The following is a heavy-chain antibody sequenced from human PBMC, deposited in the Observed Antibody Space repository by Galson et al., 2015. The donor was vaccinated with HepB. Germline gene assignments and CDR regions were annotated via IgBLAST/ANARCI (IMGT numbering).Heavy chain of an antibody. Sequence: SVKVSCKASGYTFTGYSMHWVRQAPGQGLEWMGWINPNSGGTNYAQKFQGRVTMTRDTSISTAYMELSRLRSDDTAVYYRARASLVTRSGRCWFDPRRQGTLVTVSS. CDR3: ARASLVTRSGRCWFDP. CDR2: INPNSGGT. V-gene: IGHV1-2*02. J-gene: IGHJ5*02. D-gene: IGHD3-9*01. CDR1: GYTFTGYS.